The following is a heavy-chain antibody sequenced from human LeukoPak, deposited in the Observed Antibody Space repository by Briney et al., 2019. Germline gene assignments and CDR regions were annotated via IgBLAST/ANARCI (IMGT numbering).Heavy chain of an antibody. D-gene: IGHD6-19*01. Sequence: PSETLSLTCTVSGGSISSTSYYWGWIRQPPGKGLEWIGTINYSGSTYYNPSLKSRVTISVDTSKNQISLKLNSVTAADTAMYYCARHQYRSGSTYHFDYWGQGTLVTVSS. V-gene: IGHV4-39*01. CDR2: INYSGST. CDR1: GGSISSTSYY. CDR3: ARHQYRSGSTYHFDY. J-gene: IGHJ4*02.